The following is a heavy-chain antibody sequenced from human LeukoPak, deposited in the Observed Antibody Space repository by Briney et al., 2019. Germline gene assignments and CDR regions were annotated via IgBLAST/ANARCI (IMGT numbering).Heavy chain of an antibody. CDR3: ARESYYYGSGSYLIYYYYMDV. CDR1: GFTFDIYA. V-gene: IGHV3-23*01. Sequence: GGSLRLSCVASGFTFDIYAMSWVRQAPGKGLEWVSAISGSGGSTYYADSVKGRFTISRDNAKNTLYLQMNSLRAEDTAVYYCARESYYYGSGSYLIYYYYMDVWGKGTTVTISS. J-gene: IGHJ6*03. CDR2: ISGSGGST. D-gene: IGHD3-10*01.